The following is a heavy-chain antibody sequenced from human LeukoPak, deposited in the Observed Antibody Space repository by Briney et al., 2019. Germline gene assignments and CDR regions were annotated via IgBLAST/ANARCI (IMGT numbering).Heavy chain of an antibody. CDR3: GRDALVGYFSYYYMDV. CDR1: GGSISSHY. J-gene: IGHJ6*03. Sequence: SETLSLTCTVSGGSISSHYWTWIRQSPVKGLEWIGDIPNSGSTSYNPSLKSRVTISIDTSKNQFSLKLSSVTAADTAVYYCGRDALVGYFSYYYMDVWGKGTTVTVSS. CDR2: IPNSGST. V-gene: IGHV4-59*11. D-gene: IGHD2-15*01.